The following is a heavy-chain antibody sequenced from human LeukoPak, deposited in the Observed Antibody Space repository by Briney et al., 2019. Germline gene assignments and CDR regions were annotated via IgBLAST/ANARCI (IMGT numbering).Heavy chain of an antibody. CDR3: ARGVSAGQLWFGESYYFDY. J-gene: IGHJ4*02. CDR2: IISIFGTA. CDR1: GGAFSSYA. Sequence: ASVKVSCKGSGGAFSSYAISWVRQAPGQGLEWVGGIISIFGTANYAQKFQGRVTITTDESTSTDYMELSSLRSEDTAVYYCARGVSAGQLWFGESYYFDYWGQGTLVTVSS. D-gene: IGHD3-10*01. V-gene: IGHV1-69*05.